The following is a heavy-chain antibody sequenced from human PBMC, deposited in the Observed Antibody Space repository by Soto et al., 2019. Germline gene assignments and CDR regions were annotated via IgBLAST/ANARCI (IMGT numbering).Heavy chain of an antibody. J-gene: IGHJ5*02. Sequence: GGSLRLSCAASGFTFSSYWMSWVRQAPGKGLEWVANIKQDGSEKYYVDSVKGRFTISRDNAKNSRYLQMNSLRAEDTAVYYCARDGGEAIWNVPRNNWFDPWGQGTLVTVSS. CDR1: GFTFSSYW. CDR2: IKQDGSEK. V-gene: IGHV3-7*01. D-gene: IGHD3-16*01. CDR3: ARDGGEAIWNVPRNNWFDP.